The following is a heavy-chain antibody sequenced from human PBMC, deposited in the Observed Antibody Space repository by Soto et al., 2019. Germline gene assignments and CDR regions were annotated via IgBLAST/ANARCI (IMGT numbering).Heavy chain of an antibody. J-gene: IGHJ5*02. D-gene: IGHD3-10*01. Sequence: PSETLSLTCTVSGGSVSSGSYYWSLILQPPWKGLEWIGYIYYSGGTTYNPSLEIRVTISVDTSKNKFSLRLSFVTAADTAVYYCARRTPLYASESSRFDPWGQGALVTVSS. CDR1: GGSVSSGSYY. CDR2: IYYSGGT. V-gene: IGHV4-61*01. CDR3: ARRTPLYASESSRFDP.